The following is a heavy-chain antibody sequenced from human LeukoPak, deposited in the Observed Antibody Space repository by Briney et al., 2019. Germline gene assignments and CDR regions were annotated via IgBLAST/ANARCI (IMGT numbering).Heavy chain of an antibody. V-gene: IGHV4-59*01. CDR2: IYYSGST. CDR3: ARLVNYYYYYGMDV. Sequence: SETLSLTCTVSGGSISSYYWSWIRQPPGKGLEWIGYIYYSGSTNYNPSLKSRVTISVDTSKNQFSLKLSSVTAADTAVYYCARLVNYYYYYGMDVWGQGTTVIVSS. CDR1: GGSISSYY. J-gene: IGHJ6*02. D-gene: IGHD3-9*01.